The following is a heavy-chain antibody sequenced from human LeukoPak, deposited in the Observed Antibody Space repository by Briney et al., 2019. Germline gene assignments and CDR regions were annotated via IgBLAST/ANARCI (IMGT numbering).Heavy chain of an antibody. V-gene: IGHV3-21*01. CDR2: ISSSSSYI. CDR3: ARDGDSSGWFYFDY. CDR1: GFTFSSYS. D-gene: IGHD6-19*01. J-gene: IGHJ4*02. Sequence: PGGSLRLSCAVSGFTFSSYSMNWVRQAPGKGLEWVSSISSSSSYIYYADSVKGRFTISRDNAKNSLYLQVNSLRAEDTAVYYCARDGDSSGWFYFDYWGQGTLVTVSS.